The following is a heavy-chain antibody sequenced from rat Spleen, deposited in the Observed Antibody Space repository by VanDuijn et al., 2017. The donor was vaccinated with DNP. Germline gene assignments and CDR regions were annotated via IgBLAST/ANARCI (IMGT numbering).Heavy chain of an antibody. V-gene: IGHV2S75*01. CDR2: IWGHGNT. CDR1: GFSLTNYG. Sequence: QVQLKESGPVLVQALETLSLTCTVSGFSLTNYGVIWVRQSPGKGLEWLGIIWGHGNTDYNSALKSRLSINRDTSKSQVFLKMNSLQTYDTAMYYCTRESWGYVMYAWGQGASVTVSS. J-gene: IGHJ4*01. D-gene: IGHD1-7*01. CDR3: TRESWGYVMYA.